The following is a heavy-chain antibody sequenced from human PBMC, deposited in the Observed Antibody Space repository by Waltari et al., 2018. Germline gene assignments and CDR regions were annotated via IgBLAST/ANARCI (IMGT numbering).Heavy chain of an antibody. V-gene: IGHV4-4*07. J-gene: IGHJ6*02. CDR2: VYTSGST. Sequence: QVQLQESGPGLVKPSETLSLTCTVSGGSISSYYWSWIRQPAGQGLEWIGRVYTSGSTNYNPSLKSRVTMSVDTSKNQFSLKLSSVTAADTAVYYCASWGGRLYSSSKSNYYYYGMDVWGQGTTVTVSS. D-gene: IGHD6-6*01. CDR3: ASWGGRLYSSSKSNYYYYGMDV. CDR1: GGSISSYY.